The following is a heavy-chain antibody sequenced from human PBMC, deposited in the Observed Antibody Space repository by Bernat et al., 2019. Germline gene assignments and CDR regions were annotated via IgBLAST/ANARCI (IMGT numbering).Heavy chain of an antibody. Sequence: QVQLVQSGAEVKKPGASVKVSCKASGYTFTSYAMHWVRQAPGQRLEWMGWINAGNGNKQYSQKFQDRVTITRDTSASTAYMELSSLRSGDTAVYYCARNIVTTNILDFWGPGTLVTVSS. D-gene: IGHD5-12*01. J-gene: IGHJ4*02. CDR3: ARNIVTTNILDF. CDR2: INAGNGNK. CDR1: GYTFTSYA. V-gene: IGHV1-3*01.